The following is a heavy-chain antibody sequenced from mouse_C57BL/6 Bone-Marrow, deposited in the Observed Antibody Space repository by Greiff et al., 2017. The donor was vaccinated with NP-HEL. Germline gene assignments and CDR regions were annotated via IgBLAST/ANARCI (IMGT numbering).Heavy chain of an antibody. J-gene: IGHJ3*01. CDR2: ISDGGSYT. Sequence: EVMLVESGGGLVKPGGSLKLSCAASGFPFSSYAMSWVRQTPEKRLEWVATISDGGSYTYYPDNVKGRFTISRDNAKNNLYLQMSHLKSEDTAMYYCARTSNCSAWFAYWGQGTLVTVSA. CDR1: GFPFSSYA. D-gene: IGHD2-5*01. CDR3: ARTSNCSAWFAY. V-gene: IGHV5-4*03.